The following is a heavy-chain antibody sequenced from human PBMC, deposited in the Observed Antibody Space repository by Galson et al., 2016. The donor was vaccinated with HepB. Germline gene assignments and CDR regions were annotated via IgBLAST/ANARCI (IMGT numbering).Heavy chain of an antibody. J-gene: IGHJ4*02. D-gene: IGHD1-26*01. CDR2: ISGTGYNT. CDR3: AIWEWGLPPC. Sequence: SLRLSCAASDFTFSSYAMDWVRQAPGKGLEWVSAISGTGYNTQYADSVKGRFTISRDNSKNTLYLQMSSLRAEDTAVYYCAIWEWGLPPCWGQGTLVTVSS. V-gene: IGHV3-23*01. CDR1: DFTFSSYA.